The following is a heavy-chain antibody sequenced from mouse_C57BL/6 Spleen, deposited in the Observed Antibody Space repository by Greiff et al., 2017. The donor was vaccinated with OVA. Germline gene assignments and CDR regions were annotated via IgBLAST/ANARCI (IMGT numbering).Heavy chain of an antibody. CDR3: AHISNWYSDV. V-gene: IGHV3-6*01. J-gene: IGHJ1*03. Sequence: EVQVVESGPGLVKPSQSLSLTCSVTGYSITSGYYWNWIRQFPGNKLEWMGYISYDGSNNYNPSLKNRISITRDTAKNQFFLKLNSVTTEDTATYYCAHISNWYSDVWGTGTTVTVSS. CDR2: ISYDGSN. CDR1: GYSITSGYY.